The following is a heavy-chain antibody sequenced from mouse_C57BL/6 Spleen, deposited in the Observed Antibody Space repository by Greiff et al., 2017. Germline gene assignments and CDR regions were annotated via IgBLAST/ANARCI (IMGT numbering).Heavy chain of an antibody. Sequence: QVQLQQSGAELVKPGASVKISCKASGYAFSSSWMNWVKQRPGKGLEWIGRIYPGDGDTNYNGKFKGKATLTADKSSSTAYMHLSSLTSEDSAVYFCARWRDYYGSSFYLYFEGWGTGTTVTVSS. V-gene: IGHV1-82*01. D-gene: IGHD1-1*01. CDR3: ARWRDYYGSSFYLYFEG. CDR1: GYAFSSSW. J-gene: IGHJ1*03. CDR2: IYPGDGDT.